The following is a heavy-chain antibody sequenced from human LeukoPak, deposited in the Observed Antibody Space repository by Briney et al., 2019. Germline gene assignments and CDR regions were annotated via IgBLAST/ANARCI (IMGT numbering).Heavy chain of an antibody. V-gene: IGHV3-21*04. CDR2: ISSSSSYI. CDR1: GFTLSSYS. Sequence: GGSLRLSCAASGFTLSSYSMNWVRQAPGKGLEWVSSISSSSSYIYYADSVKGRFTLSRDNSKNTLYLQMNSLRADDTAVYYCAKVGVPAVMELGTRGVATTIELDYWGQGTLVTVSS. D-gene: IGHD2-2*01. CDR3: AKVGVPAVMELGTRGVATTIELDY. J-gene: IGHJ4*02.